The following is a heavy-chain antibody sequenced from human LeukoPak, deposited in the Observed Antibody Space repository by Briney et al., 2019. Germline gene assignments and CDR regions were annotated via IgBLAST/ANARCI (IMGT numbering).Heavy chain of an antibody. V-gene: IGHV3-53*01. Sequence: GGSLRLSCAASGFTVSNSYISWVRQAPGKGLEWVSLIYTSSSTYYADSVKGRFTISRDNSKNTLYLQMNSLRAEDTAVYYCATSRFYLESWGQGTLVTVSS. CDR3: ATSRFYLES. J-gene: IGHJ4*02. CDR2: IYTSSST. CDR1: GFTVSNSY.